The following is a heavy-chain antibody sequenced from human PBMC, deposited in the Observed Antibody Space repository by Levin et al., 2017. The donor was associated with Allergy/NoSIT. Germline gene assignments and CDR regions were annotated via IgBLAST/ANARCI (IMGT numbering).Heavy chain of an antibody. CDR2: ISYSGST. V-gene: IGHV4-59*01. CDR1: GGSISSYY. D-gene: IGHD6-19*01. Sequence: SETLSLMCTVSGGSISSYYWNWFRQPPGKGLEWIGYISYSGSTNYNPSLKSRVTISVDTSKNQFSLRLSSVTAADTAVYYCERDLSGYSSGWYDYWGQGTLVTVSS. CDR3: ERDLSGYSSGWYDY. J-gene: IGHJ4*02.